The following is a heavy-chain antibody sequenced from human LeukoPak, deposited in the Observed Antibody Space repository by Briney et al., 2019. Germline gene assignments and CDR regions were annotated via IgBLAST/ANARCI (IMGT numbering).Heavy chain of an antibody. CDR2: IYYSGST. CDR1: GGSISSGGYY. Sequence: SQTLSLTCTVSGGSISSGGYYWSWIRQHPGKGLEWIGYIYYSGSTYHNPSLKSRVTISVDTSKNQFSLKLSSVTAADTAVYYCAKKSDYYGMDVWGQGTTVTVSS. CDR3: AKKSDYYGMDV. J-gene: IGHJ6*02. V-gene: IGHV4-31*03.